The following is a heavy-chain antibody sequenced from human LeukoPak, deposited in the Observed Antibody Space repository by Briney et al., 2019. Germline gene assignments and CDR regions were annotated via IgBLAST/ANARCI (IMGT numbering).Heavy chain of an antibody. V-gene: IGHV4-59*01. CDR1: GGCISSYY. J-gene: IGHJ5*02. Sequence: SETLSLTCTVSGGCISSYYWSWIRQPPGKGLEWIGYIYYRGSTNYNPSLKSRVTISVDTSKNQFSLKLSSVTAADTAVYYCARAYCSSTSCYAVDPWGQGTLVTVSS. CDR3: ARAYCSSTSCYAVDP. CDR2: IYYRGST. D-gene: IGHD2-2*01.